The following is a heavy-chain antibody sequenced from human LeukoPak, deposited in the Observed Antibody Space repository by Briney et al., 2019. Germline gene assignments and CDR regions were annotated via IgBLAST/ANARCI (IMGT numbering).Heavy chain of an antibody. D-gene: IGHD3-10*01. Sequence: ASVKVSCKASGYTFTSYGISWVRQAPGQGLEWMGWISAYNGNTNYAQKLQSRVTMTTDTSTSTAYMELRSLRSDDTAVYYCARVAITMVRGVIFSMDVWGKGTTVTISS. J-gene: IGHJ6*03. V-gene: IGHV1-18*01. CDR3: ARVAITMVRGVIFSMDV. CDR1: GYTFTSYG. CDR2: ISAYNGNT.